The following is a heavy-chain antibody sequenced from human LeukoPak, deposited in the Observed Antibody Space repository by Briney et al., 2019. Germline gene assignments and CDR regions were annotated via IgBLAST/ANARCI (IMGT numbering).Heavy chain of an antibody. CDR3: ARDLRSGYDLNWFDP. V-gene: IGHV4-61*02. CDR1: GGSISSGSYY. J-gene: IGHJ5*02. Sequence: ASQTLSLTCTVSGGSISSGSYYWSWIRQPAGKGLEWIGRIYTSGSTNYNPSLKSRVTISVDTSKNQFSLKLGSVTAADTAVYYCARDLRSGYDLNWFDPWGQGTLVTVSS. D-gene: IGHD5-12*01. CDR2: IYTSGST.